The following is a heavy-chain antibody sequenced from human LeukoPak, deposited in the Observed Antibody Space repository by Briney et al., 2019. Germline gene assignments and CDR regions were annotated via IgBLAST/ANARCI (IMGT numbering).Heavy chain of an antibody. CDR1: GGSISSYY. CDR2: MDYSGST. D-gene: IGHD6-19*01. Sequence: SETLSLTCTVPGGSISSYYWTWIRQSPGTGLEWIGYMDYSGSTAYNPSLKSRVTISIDTSKKQFSLELSSVTAADTAIYFCARRKRGSGGPFDYWGQGTLVTVSS. CDR3: ARRKRGSGGPFDY. V-gene: IGHV4-59*08. J-gene: IGHJ4*02.